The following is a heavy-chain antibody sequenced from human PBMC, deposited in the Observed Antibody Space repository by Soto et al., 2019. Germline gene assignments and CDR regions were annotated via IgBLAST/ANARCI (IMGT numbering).Heavy chain of an antibody. CDR2: IYHSGST. J-gene: IGHJ4*02. CDR1: GGSISRGGYS. CDR3: ARDKSPYSSGWHNRHFDY. D-gene: IGHD6-19*01. Sequence: SETLSLTCAVSGGSISRGGYSWSWIRQPPGKGLEWIGYIYHSGSTYYNPSLKSRVTISVDRSKNQFSLKLSSVTAADTAVYYCARDKSPYSSGWHNRHFDYWGQGTLVTVSS. V-gene: IGHV4-30-2*01.